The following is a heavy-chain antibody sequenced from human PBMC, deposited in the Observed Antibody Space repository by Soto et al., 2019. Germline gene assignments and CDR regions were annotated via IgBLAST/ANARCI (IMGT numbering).Heavy chain of an antibody. CDR1: GFTFSSYG. D-gene: IGHD6-13*01. CDR2: IKQDGSEK. Sequence: EVQLVESGGGLVQPGGSLRLSCAASGFTFSSYGMSWVRQAPGKGLEWVANIKQDGSEKYYVDSVKGRFTISGDNAKNSRYLQMNSRRAEDTAVYYCARDSRSWYGVDLWFDPWGQGTLFTVSS. V-gene: IGHV3-7*03. J-gene: IGHJ5*02. CDR3: ARDSRSWYGVDLWFDP.